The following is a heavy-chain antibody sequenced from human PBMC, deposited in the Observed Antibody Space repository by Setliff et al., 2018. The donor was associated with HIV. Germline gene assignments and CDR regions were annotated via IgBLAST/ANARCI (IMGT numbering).Heavy chain of an antibody. CDR1: GGSITSHY. Sequence: PSETLSLTCSVSGGSITSHYWTWIRQPPGKGLEWIGVISYSGSPHYNPSLKSRVTIGMDTSKNQVSLTLSSVTAVDTAAYYCARFCSGGSCPDYWGQGTLVTVSS. CDR2: ISYSGSP. CDR3: ARFCSGGSCPDY. D-gene: IGHD2-15*01. J-gene: IGHJ4*02. V-gene: IGHV4-59*11.